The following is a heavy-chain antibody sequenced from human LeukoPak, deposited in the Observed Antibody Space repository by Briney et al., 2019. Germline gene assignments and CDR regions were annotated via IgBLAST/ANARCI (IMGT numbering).Heavy chain of an antibody. D-gene: IGHD6-13*01. CDR2: IYYSGST. J-gene: IGHJ4*02. V-gene: IGHV4-59*01. Sequence: SETLSLTCTVSGGSISSYYWSWIRQPPGKGLEWIGYIYYSGSTNYNPSRKSRVTISVDTSKKQFSLKLSSVTAADAAVYYCARGYSSSWNYFDYWGQGTLVTVSS. CDR1: GGSISSYY. CDR3: ARGYSSSWNYFDY.